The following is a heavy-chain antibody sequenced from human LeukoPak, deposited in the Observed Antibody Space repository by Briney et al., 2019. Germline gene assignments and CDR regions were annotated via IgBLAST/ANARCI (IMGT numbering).Heavy chain of an antibody. CDR2: MNTKIGNN. V-gene: IGHV1-8*01. CDR3: ATYSSSWYYFDY. J-gene: IGHJ4*02. D-gene: IGHD6-13*01. Sequence: ASVKVSCKASGYTFTNYDINWVRQATGQGLEWMGWMNTKIGNNGYAQKFQGRLTLTRSTSLTTAYMELSSLTSEDTAVYYCATYSSSWYYFDYWGQGTLVTVSS. CDR1: GYTFTNYD.